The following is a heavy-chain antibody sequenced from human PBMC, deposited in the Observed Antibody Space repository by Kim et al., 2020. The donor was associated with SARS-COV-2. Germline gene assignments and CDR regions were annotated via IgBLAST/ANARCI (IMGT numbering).Heavy chain of an antibody. CDR2: ISSSGSTI. D-gene: IGHD6-6*01. CDR3: ARDLHEYSSSSGPLLPYYMDV. CDR1: GFTFSDYY. V-gene: IGHV3-11*01. Sequence: GGSLRLSCAASGFTFSDYYMCWIRQAPGKGLEWVSYISSSGSTIYYADSVKGRFTISRDNAKNSLYLQMNSLRAEDTAVYYCARDLHEYSSSSGPLLPYYMDVWGKGTTVTVSS. J-gene: IGHJ6*03.